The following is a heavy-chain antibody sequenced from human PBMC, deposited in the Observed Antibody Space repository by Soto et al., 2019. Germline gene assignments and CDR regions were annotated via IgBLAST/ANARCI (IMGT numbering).Heavy chain of an antibody. CDR1: GFTFSDYD. V-gene: IGHV3-11*06. J-gene: IGHJ6*02. Sequence: GGSLRLPCAASGFTFSDYDMSWILQAPGKGLEWGSYISSSSSYTNYADSVKGRVTIARDNAKNALYLQMNSLRAEDTAVYYCASARPTGPWIYALEVKNTTYGMDVWRQGTKVTAP. CDR3: ASARPTGPWIYALEVKNTTYGMDV. CDR2: ISSSSSYT. D-gene: IGHD1-7*01.